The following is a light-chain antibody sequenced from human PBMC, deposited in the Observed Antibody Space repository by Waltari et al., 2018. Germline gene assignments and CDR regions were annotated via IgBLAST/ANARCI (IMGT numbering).Light chain of an antibody. CDR3: QQRSNWPLT. J-gene: IGKJ4*01. V-gene: IGKV3-11*01. CDR2: DAS. Sequence: EIVLTQSPATLSLSPGERATLSRRASQSVSSYLAWYQQKPGQAPRLLIYDASNRATGIPARFSRSGSGTDFTLTISSLEPEDFAVYYCQQRSNWPLTFGGGTKVEIK. CDR1: QSVSSY.